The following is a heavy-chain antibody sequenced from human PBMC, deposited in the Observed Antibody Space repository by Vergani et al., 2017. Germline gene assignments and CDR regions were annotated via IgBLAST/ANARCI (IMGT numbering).Heavy chain of an antibody. D-gene: IGHD4-17*01. V-gene: IGHV3-9*01. CDR2: ISWNSGSI. CDR1: GFTFDDYA. CDR3: AKAHYGYDAFDI. Sequence: EVQLVESGGGLVQPGRSLRLSCAASGFTFDDYAMHWVRQAPGKGLEWVSGISWNSGSIGYADSEKGRFTISRDNAKSSLYLQMNSLRAEDTALYYCAKAHYGYDAFDIWGQGTMVTVSS. J-gene: IGHJ3*02.